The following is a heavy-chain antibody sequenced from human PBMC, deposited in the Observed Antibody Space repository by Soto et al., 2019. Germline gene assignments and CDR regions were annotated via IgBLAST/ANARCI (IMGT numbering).Heavy chain of an antibody. Sequence: QVQLVESGGGVVQPGRSLRLSCAASGFIFSNYGMHWVRQAPGKGLEWVAGIWYDESDKDYVDSVKGRFTISRNTSKKTLYLLMNSLRVEDTAVYYCARGSEYDSVYGLDYWGQGTLVTVSS. CDR3: ARGSEYDSVYGLDY. J-gene: IGHJ4*02. CDR2: IWYDESDK. V-gene: IGHV3-33*01. CDR1: GFIFSNYG. D-gene: IGHD5-12*01.